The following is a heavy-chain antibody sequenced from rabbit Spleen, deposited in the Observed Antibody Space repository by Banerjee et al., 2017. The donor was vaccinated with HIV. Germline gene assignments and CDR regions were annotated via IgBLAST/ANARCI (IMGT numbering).Heavy chain of an antibody. D-gene: IGHD7-1*01. CDR2: IYAGSSGTT. J-gene: IGHJ4*01. CDR1: GFALSIYW. V-gene: IGHV1S45*01. Sequence: EQLEESGGDLVTPGGSLTLTCTASGFALSIYWICWVRQAPGKGLEWVGCIYAGSSGTTYYASWAQGRFTISKASSTTVTLQMTSLTAADTAPYFCARGTSGTLWGPGTLVTVS. CDR3: ARGTSGTL.